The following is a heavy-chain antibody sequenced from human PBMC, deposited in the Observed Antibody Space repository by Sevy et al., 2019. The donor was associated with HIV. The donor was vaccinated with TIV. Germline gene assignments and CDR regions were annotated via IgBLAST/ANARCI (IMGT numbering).Heavy chain of an antibody. CDR1: GGTFSSYA. D-gene: IGHD2-2*01. J-gene: IGHJ3*02. CDR3: ARDRNSIIGQGAFDI. CDR2: IIPIFGTA. Sequence: ASVKVSCKASGGTFSSYAISWMRQAPGQGLEWMGGIIPIFGTANYAQKFQGRVTITADESTSTAYMELSSLRSEDTAVYYCARDRNSIIGQGAFDIWGQGTMVTVSS. V-gene: IGHV1-69*13.